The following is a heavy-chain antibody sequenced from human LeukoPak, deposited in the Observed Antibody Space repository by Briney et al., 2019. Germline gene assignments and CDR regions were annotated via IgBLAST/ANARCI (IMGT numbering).Heavy chain of an antibody. CDR3: ASLRDGSTSKFNY. Sequence: PSQTLSLTCSVSGDSISGDAHYWNWIPQHPARGLEWIGRMYHSEPAYNPSLRSRVTFSVDPSRNQFSLNLYFVAAADRAVYYCASLRDGSTSKFNYWGRGNLVTVSS. V-gene: IGHV4-31*03. J-gene: IGHJ4*02. D-gene: IGHD5-24*01. CDR1: GDSISGDAHY. CDR2: MYHSEP.